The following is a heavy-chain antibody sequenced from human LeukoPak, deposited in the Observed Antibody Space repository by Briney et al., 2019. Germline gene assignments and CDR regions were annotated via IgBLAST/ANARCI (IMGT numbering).Heavy chain of an antibody. V-gene: IGHV3-23*01. CDR3: AKGSYGRTYYFDY. CDR1: GCTFSSYA. Sequence: GGSLRLSCAASGCTFSSYAMSWVRQAPGKGLEWVSAISGSGGSTYYADSVKGRFTISRDNSKNTLYLQMNSLRAEDTAVYYCAKGSYGRTYYFDYWGQGTLVTVSS. J-gene: IGHJ4*02. D-gene: IGHD5-18*01. CDR2: ISGSGGST.